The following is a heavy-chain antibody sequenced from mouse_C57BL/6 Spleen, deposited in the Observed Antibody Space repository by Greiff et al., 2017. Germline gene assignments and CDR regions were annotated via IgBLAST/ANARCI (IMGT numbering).Heavy chain of an antibody. CDR1: GYAFSSYW. CDR3: ARSDGKAWFAY. Sequence: QVHVKQSGAELVKPGASVKISCKASGYAFSSYWMNWVKQRPGKGLEWIGQIYPGDGDTNYNGKFKGKATLTADKSSSTAYMQLSSLTSEDSAVYFCARSDGKAWFAYWGQGTLVTVSA. D-gene: IGHD1-2*01. J-gene: IGHJ3*01. V-gene: IGHV1-80*01. CDR2: IYPGDGDT.